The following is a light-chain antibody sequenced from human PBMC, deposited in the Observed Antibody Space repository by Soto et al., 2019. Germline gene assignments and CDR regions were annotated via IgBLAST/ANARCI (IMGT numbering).Light chain of an antibody. Sequence: DIQMTQSPSTLPASVGDRVTITCRASQSISNWLAWYQQKPGTAPKVLIYHASNLQSGVPSRFSGSGSGTEFTLTISSLQSEDFAVYYCQQYNNWPPATFGQGTKVDIK. CDR2: HAS. CDR3: QQYNNWPPAT. J-gene: IGKJ1*01. V-gene: IGKV1-5*01. CDR1: QSISNW.